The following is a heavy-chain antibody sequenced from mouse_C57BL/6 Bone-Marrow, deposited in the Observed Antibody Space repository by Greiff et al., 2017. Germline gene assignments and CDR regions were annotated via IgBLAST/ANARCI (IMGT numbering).Heavy chain of an antibody. CDR2: IRNKANNHAT. V-gene: IGHV6-6*01. D-gene: IGHD2-2*01. J-gene: IGHJ1*03. Sequence: EVKLVESGGGLVQPGGSMKLSCAASGFTFSDAWMDWVRQSPEKGLEWVAEIRNKANNHATYYAESVKGRFTISRDDSESSVSLQLNSLRAEDTGVYDCTTNYGYDGYFDVWGTGTTVTVSS. CDR1: GFTFSDAW. CDR3: TTNYGYDGYFDV.